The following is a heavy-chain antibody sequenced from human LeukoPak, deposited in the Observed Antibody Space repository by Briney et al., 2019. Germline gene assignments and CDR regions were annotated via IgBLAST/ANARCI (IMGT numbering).Heavy chain of an antibody. D-gene: IGHD6-19*01. V-gene: IGHV1-69*04. CDR1: GGTFSSYA. Sequence: SVKVSCRASGGTFSSYAISWVRQAPGQGLEWMGRIIPILGIANYAQKFQGRVTMTEDTSTDTAYMELSSLRSEDTAVYYCATLAVADYWGQGTLVTVSS. J-gene: IGHJ4*02. CDR3: ATLAVADY. CDR2: IIPILGIA.